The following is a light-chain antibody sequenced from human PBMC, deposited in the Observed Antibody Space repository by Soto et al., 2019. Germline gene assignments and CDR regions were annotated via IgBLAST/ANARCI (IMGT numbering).Light chain of an antibody. J-gene: IGKJ2*01. CDR3: QQYYGTPPT. CDR2: WAS. Sequence: DIVMTQSPDSLIVSLGGRATISCKSSQTVLHDTNNKNHLSWFQQKPGQPPKLLISWASTRESGVPARFSGSGSETDFTLTISDLQPEDVAVYYCQQYYGTPPTFVQGSKLEI. V-gene: IGKV4-1*01. CDR1: QTVLHDTNNKNH.